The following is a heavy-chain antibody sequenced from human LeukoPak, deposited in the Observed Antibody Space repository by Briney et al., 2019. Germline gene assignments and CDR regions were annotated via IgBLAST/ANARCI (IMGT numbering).Heavy chain of an antibody. CDR1: GFTFRDYY. V-gene: IGHV4-31*02. Sequence: LRLSCAASGFTFRDYYMSWIRQHPGKGLEWIGYIYYSGSASYNPSLKSRVTISVDTSKNQFSLRLSSVTAADTAVYYCARGSYYGFSGDSWGQGSLVTVSS. J-gene: IGHJ4*02. CDR2: IYYSGSA. D-gene: IGHD3-10*01. CDR3: ARGSYYGFSGDS.